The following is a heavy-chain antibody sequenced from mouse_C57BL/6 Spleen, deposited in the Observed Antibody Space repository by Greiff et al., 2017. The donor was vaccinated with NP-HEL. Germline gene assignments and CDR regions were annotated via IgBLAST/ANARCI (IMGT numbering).Heavy chain of an antibody. Sequence: EVMLVESGEGLVKPGGSLKLSCAASGFTFSSYAMSWVRQTPAKRLEWVAYISSGGDYIYYADTVQGRFTISRDNARNTLYLQMSSRKSEDTAMYYCTRGGYYGSSPPNAMDYWGQGTSVTVSS. D-gene: IGHD1-1*01. CDR3: TRGGYYGSSPPNAMDY. J-gene: IGHJ4*01. CDR1: GFTFSSYA. CDR2: ISSGGDYI. V-gene: IGHV5-9-1*02.